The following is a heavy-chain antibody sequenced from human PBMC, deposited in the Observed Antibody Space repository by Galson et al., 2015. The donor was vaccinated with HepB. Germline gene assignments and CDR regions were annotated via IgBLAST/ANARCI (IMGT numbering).Heavy chain of an antibody. CDR2: MNPNSGNT. J-gene: IGHJ4*02. CDR3: ARADVSAASVQNWVFDY. D-gene: IGHD7-27*01. V-gene: IGHV1-8*01. Sequence: SVKVSCKASGYTFTSYDINWVRQATGQGLEWMGWMNPNSGNTGYAQKFQGRVTMTRDTSTSTVYMELSSLRSEDTAVYYCARADVSAASVQNWVFDYWGQGTLVTVSS. CDR1: GYTFTSYD.